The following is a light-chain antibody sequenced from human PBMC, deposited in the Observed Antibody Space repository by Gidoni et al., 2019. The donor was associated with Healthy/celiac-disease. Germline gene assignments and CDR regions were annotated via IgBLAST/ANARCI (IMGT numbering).Light chain of an antibody. J-gene: IGLJ1*01. CDR2: DVS. CDR3: SSYTSSSTPYV. V-gene: IGLV2-14*01. CDR1: SSDVGGYND. Sequence: QSDLTKPASVSASPGQSITTSCTGTSSDVGGYNDVSWYHQHPGKAPNLMIYDVSHRPSGAANRFAGSKSGNTAALTISGLQAEDEADYYCSSYTSSSTPYVFGTGTKVTVL.